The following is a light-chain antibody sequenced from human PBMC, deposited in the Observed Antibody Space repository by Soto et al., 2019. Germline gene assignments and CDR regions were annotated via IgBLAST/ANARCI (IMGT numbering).Light chain of an antibody. CDR3: KSYAGSNTDV. J-gene: IGLJ1*01. V-gene: IGLV2-8*01. Sequence: QSALTQPPSASGSPGQSVTISCTGTKNDIGVYDFVSWYQHHPGKAPRLIIYEVVQRPSGVPDRFSGSKSGNTASLTVSGLQAADEAYYFCKSYAGSNTDVFGSGTKVTVL. CDR1: KNDIGVYDF. CDR2: EVV.